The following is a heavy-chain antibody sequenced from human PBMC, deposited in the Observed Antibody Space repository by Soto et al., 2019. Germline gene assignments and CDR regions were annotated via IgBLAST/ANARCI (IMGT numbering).Heavy chain of an antibody. CDR1: GGSISSYY. CDR3: ARARYCSSTRCLSGYYGMDV. V-gene: IGHV4-59*01. D-gene: IGHD2-2*01. CDR2: IYYSGST. Sequence: PSETLSLTCTVSGGSISSYYWSWIRQPPGKGLEWIGYIYYSGSTNYNPSLKSRVTISVDTSKNQFSLKLSSVTAADTAVYYCARARYCSSTRCLSGYYGMDVCGQGPTVTVYS. J-gene: IGHJ6*02.